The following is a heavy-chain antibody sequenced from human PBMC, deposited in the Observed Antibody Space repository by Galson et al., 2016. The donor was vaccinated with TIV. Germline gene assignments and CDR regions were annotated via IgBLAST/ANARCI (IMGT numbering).Heavy chain of an antibody. D-gene: IGHD6-6*01. CDR3: ARGFGSSWPFYFDV. Sequence: SLRLSCAASGFTLSSYWMHWVRQAPGKGLVLLSRINSDWRTITYANSVEGRFTFSRDNAKNTLYLQMNSLRTEDTAVYFCARGFGSSWPFYFDVRGRGTPVTVSS. CDR1: GFTLSSYW. CDR2: INSDWRTI. V-gene: IGHV3-74*03. J-gene: IGHJ4*02.